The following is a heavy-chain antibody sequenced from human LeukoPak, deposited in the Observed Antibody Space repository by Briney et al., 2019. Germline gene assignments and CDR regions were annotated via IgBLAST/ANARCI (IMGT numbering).Heavy chain of an antibody. J-gene: IGHJ4*02. CDR2: IYPGDSDT. V-gene: IGHV5-51*01. CDR1: GYTFNTYW. D-gene: IGHD6-6*01. CDR3: AREGRSSSPMDY. Sequence: GESLKISCKGSGYTFNTYWIGLVRQMPGKGLEWMGIIYPGDSDTRYSPSFQGQVTISADKSISTAYLQWGSLKASDTAMYYCAREGRSSSPMDYWGQGTLVTVSS.